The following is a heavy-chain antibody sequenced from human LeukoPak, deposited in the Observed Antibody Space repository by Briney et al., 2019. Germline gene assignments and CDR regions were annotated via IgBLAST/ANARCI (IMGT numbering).Heavy chain of an antibody. CDR2: IYHSGST. Sequence: SQTLSLTCAVSGGSHSSSNWWSGVRQSPGKGLEWIGDIYHSGSTNYNPSLESRVNISVDKSKNQFSLKLGSVTAADTAVYYCARDYCSSTSCPERSAFDIWGQGTMVTVSS. J-gene: IGHJ3*02. V-gene: IGHV4-4*02. CDR3: ARDYCSSTSCPERSAFDI. D-gene: IGHD2-2*01. CDR1: GGSHSSSNW.